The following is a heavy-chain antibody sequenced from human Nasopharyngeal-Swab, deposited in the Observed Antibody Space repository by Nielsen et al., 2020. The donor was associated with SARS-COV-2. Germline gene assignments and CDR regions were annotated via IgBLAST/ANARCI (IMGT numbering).Heavy chain of an antibody. V-gene: IGHV4-38-2*01. CDR3: ARQRGSARWLPTPLDAFYI. CDR2: ISHSGSP. J-gene: IGHJ3*02. Sequence: EPLSLTCAVSGYSISSGDYWGWIRQPPGMGLEWIGSISHSGSPYYNPSLKSRVTISVDTSKNQFSLKLSSVTAADTAVYYCARQRGSARWLPTPLDAFYIWGQGKMVTFSS. CDR1: GYSISSGDY. D-gene: IGHD5-24*01.